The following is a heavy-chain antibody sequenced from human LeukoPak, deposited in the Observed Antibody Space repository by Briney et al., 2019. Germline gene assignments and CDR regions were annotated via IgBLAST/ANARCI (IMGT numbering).Heavy chain of an antibody. V-gene: IGHV4-4*02. CDR1: GGSISTTNW. CDR2: VHLSGRT. Sequence: SETLSLTCGVSGGSISTTNWWTWVRQPPGEGLEGIGEVHLSGRTHYNPSLESRVTMSVDMSENHISLRLTSVTAADTAVYYCAREGGPYRPLDYSGQGTLVTVSS. CDR3: AREGGPYRPLDY. J-gene: IGHJ4*02.